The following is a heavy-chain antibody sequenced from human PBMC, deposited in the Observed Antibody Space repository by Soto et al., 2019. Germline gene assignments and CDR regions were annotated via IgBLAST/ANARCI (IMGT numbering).Heavy chain of an antibody. J-gene: IGHJ6*02. Sequence: SVKVSCKASGGTFSSYAISWVRQAPGQGLEWMGGIIPIFGTANYAQKFQGRVTITADESTSTAYMELSSLRSEDTAVYYCARYRPTKLQTNYYHYYYGMDVWGQGTTVTVSS. CDR1: GGTFSSYA. V-gene: IGHV1-69*13. CDR3: ARYRPTKLQTNYYHYYYGMDV. D-gene: IGHD4-4*01. CDR2: IIPIFGTA.